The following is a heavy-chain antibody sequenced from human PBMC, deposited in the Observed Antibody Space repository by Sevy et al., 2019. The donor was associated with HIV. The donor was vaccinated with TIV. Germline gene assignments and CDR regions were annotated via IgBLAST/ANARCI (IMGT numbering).Heavy chain of an antibody. CDR2: INHSGST. D-gene: IGHD3-10*01. CDR3: ARGVLWFGELKLDP. V-gene: IGHV4-34*01. Sequence: SETLSLTCAVYGGSFSGYYWSWIRQPPGKGLEWIGEINHSGSTNYNPSLKSRVTISVDTSKNQFSLKLSSVTAADTAVYYCARGVLWFGELKLDPWGQGTLVTVSS. CDR1: GGSFSGYY. J-gene: IGHJ5*02.